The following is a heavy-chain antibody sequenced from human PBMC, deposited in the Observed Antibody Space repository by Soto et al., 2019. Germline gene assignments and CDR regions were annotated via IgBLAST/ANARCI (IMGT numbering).Heavy chain of an antibody. V-gene: IGHV4-39*01. CDR2: IYYTGTS. CDR3: TRLQRRWLSSDS. D-gene: IGHD5-12*01. CDR1: GGSISNSSYY. J-gene: IGHJ4*02. Sequence: SETLSLTCTVSGGSISNSSYYWGWIRQPPGKGLEWIGHIYYTGTSYSNPSLKGRVTLSVDTSKNQFSLKLNSMTAADTAVFYCTRLQRRWLSSDSWVQGTLVTVSS.